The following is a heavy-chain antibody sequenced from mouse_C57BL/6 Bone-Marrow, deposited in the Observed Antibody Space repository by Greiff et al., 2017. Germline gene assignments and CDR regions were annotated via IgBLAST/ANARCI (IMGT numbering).Heavy chain of an antibody. Sequence: EVKLMESGGDLVKPGGSLKLSCAASGFTFSSYGMSWVRQTPDKRLEWVATISSGGSYTYYPDSVKGRFTISRDNANNTLYLQMSSLKSEDTAMYYCARGSYFDYWGQGTTLTVSS. CDR1: GFTFSSYG. CDR2: ISSGGSYT. D-gene: IGHD1-1*01. J-gene: IGHJ2*01. CDR3: ARGSYFDY. V-gene: IGHV5-6*01.